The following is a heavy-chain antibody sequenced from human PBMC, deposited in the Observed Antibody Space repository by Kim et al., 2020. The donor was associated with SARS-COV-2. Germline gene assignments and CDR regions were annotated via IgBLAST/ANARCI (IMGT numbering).Heavy chain of an antibody. CDR2: IYHSGST. V-gene: IGHV4-30-2*01. Sequence: SETLSLTCAVSGGSISSGGYSWSWIRQPPGKGLEWIGYIYHSGSTYYNPSLNSRVTISVDRSKNQFSLKLSSVTAADTAVYYCARGEVDGSGSSNWFDPWGQGTLVTVSS. D-gene: IGHD3-10*01. J-gene: IGHJ5*02. CDR3: ARGEVDGSGSSNWFDP. CDR1: GGSISSGGYS.